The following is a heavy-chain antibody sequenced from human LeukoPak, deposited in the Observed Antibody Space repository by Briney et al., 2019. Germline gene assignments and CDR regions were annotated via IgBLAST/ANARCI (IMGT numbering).Heavy chain of an antibody. CDR2: IYYSGST. CDR1: GGSISSSSYY. D-gene: IGHD1-1*01. Sequence: SETLSLTCTVSGGSISSSSYYWGWIRQPPGKGLEWIGSIYYSGSTYYNPSLKSRVTISVDTSKNQFSLKLSSVTAADTAVYYCASVNWNDDGYFDYWGQGTLVTVSS. V-gene: IGHV4-39*07. J-gene: IGHJ4*02. CDR3: ASVNWNDDGYFDY.